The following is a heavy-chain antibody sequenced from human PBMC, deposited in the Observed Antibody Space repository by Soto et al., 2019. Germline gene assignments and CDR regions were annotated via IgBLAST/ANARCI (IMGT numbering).Heavy chain of an antibody. Sequence: SETLSLTCTVSGGSISNYYWSWIRQPPGKGLEWIGYIYYSGSTNYNPSLKSRLTISIDTSKNQFSLKLSSVTAADTAVYYCARRYGRNFDYWGQGTLVTVSS. D-gene: IGHD1-20*01. V-gene: IGHV4-59*01. CDR3: ARRYGRNFDY. CDR2: IYYSGST. J-gene: IGHJ4*02. CDR1: GGSISNYY.